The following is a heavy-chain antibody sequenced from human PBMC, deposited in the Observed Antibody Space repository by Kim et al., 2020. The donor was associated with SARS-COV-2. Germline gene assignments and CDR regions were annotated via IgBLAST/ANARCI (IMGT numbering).Heavy chain of an antibody. CDR2: IKSKTDGGTT. D-gene: IGHD2-2*01. CDR1: GFTFSNAW. J-gene: IGHJ4*02. Sequence: GGSLRLSCAASGFTFSNAWMSWVRQAPGKGLEWVGRIKSKTDGGTTDYAAPVKGRFTISRDDSKNTLYLQMNSLKTEDTAVYYCTTAQVVCSSTSCYEHDYWGQGTLVTVSS. CDR3: TTAQVVCSSTSCYEHDY. V-gene: IGHV3-15*01.